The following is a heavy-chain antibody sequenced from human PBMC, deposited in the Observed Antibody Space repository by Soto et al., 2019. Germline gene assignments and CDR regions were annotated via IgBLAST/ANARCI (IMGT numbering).Heavy chain of an antibody. J-gene: IGHJ4*02. V-gene: IGHV1-18*01. CDR3: ERLVNADEASLGH. Sequence: ASLKVSFKTGCYTCSNYFSTGWLHSPGQPLEWLGWISLYSDVTNYAQKFQCRVSMTTDTSTTTAYMELRSLRSDGTAVYYFERLVNADEASLGHWGQGTLVTVSS. CDR1: CYTCSNYF. CDR2: ISLYSDVT.